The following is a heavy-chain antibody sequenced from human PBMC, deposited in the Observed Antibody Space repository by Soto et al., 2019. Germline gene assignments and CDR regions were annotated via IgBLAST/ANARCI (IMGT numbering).Heavy chain of an antibody. CDR3: VKEGISNYNEYFDY. V-gene: IGHV3-21*02. CDR2: ITGSGIYT. Sequence: VQLVESGGGLVKPGGSLRLSCPASGFIFATHTINWVRQAPGKGLEWVSSITGSGIYTRYADSVKGRFTISRDNAKASLYLQMNSLGAEDTAVYYCVKEGISNYNEYFDYWGQGTLVTVSS. D-gene: IGHD4-4*01. CDR1: GFIFATHT. J-gene: IGHJ4*02.